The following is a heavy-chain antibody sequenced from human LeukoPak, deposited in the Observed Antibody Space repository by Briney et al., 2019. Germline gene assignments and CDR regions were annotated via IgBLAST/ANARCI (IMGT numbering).Heavy chain of an antibody. Sequence: KPSETLSLTCTVSGGSVSSSIYHWFWIRQPPGKGLEWIGFTYNGGSTYYNSSLKSRVTISVDMAKNQFSLKVMSVTAADTAVYYCVRGHGGYWGQGTLVTVSS. CDR2: TYNGGST. J-gene: IGHJ4*02. V-gene: IGHV4-61*01. CDR3: VRGHGGY. CDR1: GGSVSSSIYH.